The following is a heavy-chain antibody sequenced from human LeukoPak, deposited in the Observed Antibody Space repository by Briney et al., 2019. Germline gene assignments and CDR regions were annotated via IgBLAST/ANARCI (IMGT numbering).Heavy chain of an antibody. J-gene: IGHJ4*02. D-gene: IGHD3-3*01. CDR3: AKGLVREVFWSGYYNY. V-gene: IGHV3-23*01. CDR2: ISGSGGST. CDR1: GFTFSSYA. Sequence: EGSLRLSCAASGFTFSSYAMSWVRQAPGKGLEWVSAISGSGGSTYYADSVKGRFTISRDNSKNTLYLQMNSLRAEDTAVYYCAKGLVREVFWSGYYNYWGQGTLVTVSS.